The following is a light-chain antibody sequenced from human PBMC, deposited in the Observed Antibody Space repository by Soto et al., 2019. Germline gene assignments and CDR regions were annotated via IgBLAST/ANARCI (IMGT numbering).Light chain of an antibody. CDR3: QQYDDWPPWT. CDR1: QSINTK. J-gene: IGKJ1*01. Sequence: EIVMTQSPATLSVSPGERATLSCRASQSINTKLAWYLQKPGQAPRLLIYDASTGATGIPARFSGSGSGTEFTLTISSLQSEDFAVYYCQQYDDWPPWTFGQGTKVEIK. V-gene: IGKV3-15*01. CDR2: DAS.